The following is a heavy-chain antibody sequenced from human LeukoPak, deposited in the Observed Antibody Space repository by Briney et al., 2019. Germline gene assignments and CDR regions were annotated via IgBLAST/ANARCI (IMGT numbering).Heavy chain of an antibody. CDR3: AKFLPTHIVVANYYFDY. D-gene: IGHD2-21*01. J-gene: IGHJ4*02. CDR2: ISSSGGST. Sequence: TGGSLRLSCAASGFTFSSYAMSWVRQAPGKGQEWVSAISSSGGSTYYADSVKGRFTISRDNSKNTLYLQMNSLRAEDTAVYYCAKFLPTHIVVANYYFDYWGQGTLVTVSS. V-gene: IGHV3-23*01. CDR1: GFTFSSYA.